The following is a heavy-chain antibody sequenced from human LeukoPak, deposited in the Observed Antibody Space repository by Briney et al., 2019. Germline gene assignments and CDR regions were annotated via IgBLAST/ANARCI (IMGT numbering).Heavy chain of an antibody. Sequence: GGSLRLSCAASGFTFSSYGMHWVRQAPGKGLEWVAVIWYDGSNKYYADSVKGRFTISRDNSKNTLYLQMNSLRAEDTAVYYCAKDRAPYYYDSSGSFDYWGQGTLVTVSS. J-gene: IGHJ4*02. CDR1: GFTFSSYG. CDR2: IWYDGSNK. V-gene: IGHV3-33*06. D-gene: IGHD3-22*01. CDR3: AKDRAPYYYDSSGSFDY.